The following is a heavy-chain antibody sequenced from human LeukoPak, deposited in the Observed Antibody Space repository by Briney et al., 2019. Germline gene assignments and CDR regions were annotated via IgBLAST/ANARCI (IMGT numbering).Heavy chain of an antibody. D-gene: IGHD2/OR15-2a*01. CDR3: ARQGSGWFYVDY. CDR2: IYPADSDT. J-gene: IGHJ4*02. Sequence: GASLQISCEGSESIFTTSWIAWVCPLREKVLEWMGIIYPADSDTRHSPSFQGQVTISADKSISTAYLQWSSLKASDTAMYYCARQGSGWFYVDYWGQGTLVTVSS. CDR1: ESIFTTSW. V-gene: IGHV5-51*01.